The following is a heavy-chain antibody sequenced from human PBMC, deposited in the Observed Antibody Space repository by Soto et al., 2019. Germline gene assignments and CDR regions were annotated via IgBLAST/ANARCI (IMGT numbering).Heavy chain of an antibody. CDR3: ARLIYGDYYHHYFKAV. D-gene: IGHD4-17*01. CDR1: GGSFSGYY. J-gene: IGHJ6*03. CDR2: INHSGST. V-gene: IGHV4-34*01. Sequence: SETLSLTCAVYGGSFSGYYWSWIRQPPGKGLEWIGEINHSGSTNYNPSLKSRVTISVDTSKNQFSLKLSSVTAADTAVYYCARLIYGDYYHHYFKAVPSKGTTVTVSS.